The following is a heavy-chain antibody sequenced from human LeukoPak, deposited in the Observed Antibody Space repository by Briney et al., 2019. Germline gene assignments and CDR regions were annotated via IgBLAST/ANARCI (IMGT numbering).Heavy chain of an antibody. CDR2: IYYSGST. CDR1: GGSISSSSYY. CDR3: AGRGYYDSGGYYGY. J-gene: IGHJ4*02. Sequence: PSETLSLTCTVSGGSISSSSYYWGWIRQPPGKGLEWIGSIYYSGSTYYTPSLKSRVIISVDTSKNHFSLRLSSVTAADTAVYYCAGRGYYDSGGYYGYWGQGTLVTVSS. D-gene: IGHD3-22*01. V-gene: IGHV4-39*02.